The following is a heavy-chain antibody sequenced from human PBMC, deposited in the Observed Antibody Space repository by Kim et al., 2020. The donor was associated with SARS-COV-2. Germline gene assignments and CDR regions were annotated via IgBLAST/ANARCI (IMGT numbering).Heavy chain of an antibody. D-gene: IGHD4-4*01. CDR1: GASFSDSL. CDR3: AREKRQSNPSERFDY. Sequence: SETLSLTCTVSGASFSDSLWTWIRQPAGKGLEWIGHIDASGYTNYSPSLGGRVTMSVDTSKNQFSLTLNSVTAADTAVYYCAREKRQSNPSERFDYWGQGALVTVPS. CDR2: IDASGYT. V-gene: IGHV4-4*07. J-gene: IGHJ4*02.